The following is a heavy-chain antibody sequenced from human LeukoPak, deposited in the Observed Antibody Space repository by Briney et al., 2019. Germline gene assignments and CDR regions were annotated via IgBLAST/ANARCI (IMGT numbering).Heavy chain of an antibody. D-gene: IGHD4-11*01. CDR1: GGSFSGYY. CDR3: ARSEINDYMNY. CDR2: INHSGSA. J-gene: IGHJ4*02. V-gene: IGHV4-34*01. Sequence: SETLSLTCAVYGGSFSGYYWSWIRQPPGKGLEWIGEINHSGSANYNPSLKSRVTISVDTSKNQFSLKMTSVTAADTAFYFCARSEINDYMNYWGQGMPVTVSS.